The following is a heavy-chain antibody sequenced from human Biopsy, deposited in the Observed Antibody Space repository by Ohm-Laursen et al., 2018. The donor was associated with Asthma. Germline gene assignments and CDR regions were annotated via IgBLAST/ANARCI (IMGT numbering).Heavy chain of an antibody. CDR1: GFTVSTNG. J-gene: IGHJ3*02. CDR3: ARAYGGSFFSGSFDI. CDR2: MYSGGGT. Sequence: SLRLSCAASGFTVSTNGMSWVRQPPGKGLEWVSVMYSGGGTYYADPVQGRVTISRDNSKNTLSLQMNSLRAEDTAVYYCARAYGGSFFSGSFDIWGQGTMVTVSS. V-gene: IGHV3-53*01. D-gene: IGHD4-23*01.